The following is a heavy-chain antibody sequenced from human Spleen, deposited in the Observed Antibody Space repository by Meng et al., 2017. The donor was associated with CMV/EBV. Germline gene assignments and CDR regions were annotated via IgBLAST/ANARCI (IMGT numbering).Heavy chain of an antibody. CDR3: ARGKWTSFDP. CDR1: GDSFSDNSIA. V-gene: IGHV6-1*01. Sequence: SETLSPPCPVSGDSFSDNSIAWTWIIQSPSRGLEWLGRTYPRPNWSNNYALSVKSPITINADTSKNQFSLQLHFVTPEDTAVSYCARGKWTSFDPWGQGTLVTVSS. CDR2: TYPRPNWSN. J-gene: IGHJ5*02. D-gene: IGHD2-8*01.